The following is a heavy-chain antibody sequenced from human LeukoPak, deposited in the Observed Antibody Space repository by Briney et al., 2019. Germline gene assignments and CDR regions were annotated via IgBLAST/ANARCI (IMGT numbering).Heavy chain of an antibody. V-gene: IGHV3-48*02. J-gene: IGHJ4*02. Sequence: PGGSLRLSCAASGFTFSSYSMNWVRQAPGKGLEWVSQITASGTAMFYADSVKGRFTISRDNAKNSLYSQMNSLRDEDTAVYYCASSGSYRFDYWGQGTLVTVSS. D-gene: IGHD1-26*01. CDR3: ASSGSYRFDY. CDR2: ITASGTAM. CDR1: GFTFSSYS.